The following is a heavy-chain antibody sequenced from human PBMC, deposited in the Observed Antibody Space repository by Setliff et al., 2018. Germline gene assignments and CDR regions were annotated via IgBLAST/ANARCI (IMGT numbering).Heavy chain of an antibody. CDR2: IYYSGST. CDR3: ARGGGYYLDL. D-gene: IGHD3-10*01. Sequence: TLSLTCPVSGGSISSSSYYWGWIRQPPGKGLEWIGSIYYSGSTYYNPSLKSRVTISIDKSRNQFSLNLNSVTAADTAVYYCARGGGYYLDLWGQGMLVTVSS. J-gene: IGHJ4*02. CDR1: GGSISSSSYY. V-gene: IGHV4-39*07.